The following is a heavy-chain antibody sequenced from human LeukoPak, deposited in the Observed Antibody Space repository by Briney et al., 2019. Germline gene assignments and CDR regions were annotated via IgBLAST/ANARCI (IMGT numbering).Heavy chain of an antibody. CDR1: GFTFSSYW. Sequence: LTGGSLRLSCAASGFTFSSYWMSWVRQAPGKGLEWVANIKQDGSEKYYVDSVKGRFTISRDNAKNSLYLQMNSLRAEDTAVYYCAREGQRAAMATYRYYFDYWGQGTLVTVSS. D-gene: IGHD5-18*01. CDR3: AREGQRAAMATYRYYFDY. J-gene: IGHJ4*02. V-gene: IGHV3-7*01. CDR2: IKQDGSEK.